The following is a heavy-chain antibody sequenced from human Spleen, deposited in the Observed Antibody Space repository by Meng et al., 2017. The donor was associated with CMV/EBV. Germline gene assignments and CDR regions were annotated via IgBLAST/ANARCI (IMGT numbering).Heavy chain of an antibody. J-gene: IGHJ3*02. CDR2: IIPISTTP. CDR3: ARVGAEDAFDI. V-gene: IGHV1-69*05. Sequence: SVKVSCKASGGTFSSNSISWVRQAPGQGLEWMGGIIPISTTPNYAQNFQGRLTITTDESTSTAYMELSSLTSEDTAVYYCARVGAEDAFDIWGQGTMVTVSS. CDR1: GGTFSSNS. D-gene: IGHD6-19*01.